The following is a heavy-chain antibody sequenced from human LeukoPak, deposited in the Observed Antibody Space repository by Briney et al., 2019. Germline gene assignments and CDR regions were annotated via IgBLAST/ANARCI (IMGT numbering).Heavy chain of an antibody. V-gene: IGHV3-21*01. CDR3: ARDGVIPSAFDI. CDR2: ISSSSSYI. D-gene: IGHD2-2*02. Sequence: GGSLRLSCAASGFIFSSYSMNWVRQAPGKGLEWVSSISSSSSYIYYADSVKGRFTISRDNAKNSLYLQMNSLRAEDTAVYYCARDGVIPSAFDIWGQGTMVTVSS. J-gene: IGHJ3*02. CDR1: GFIFSSYS.